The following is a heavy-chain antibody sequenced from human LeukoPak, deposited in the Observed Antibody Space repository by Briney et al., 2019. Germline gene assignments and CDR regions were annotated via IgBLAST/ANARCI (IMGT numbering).Heavy chain of an antibody. CDR2: IDSSSSTI. Sequence: PGGSLRLSCAASGFDFSTYSMHWVRRAPGRGLEWLSYIDSSSSTIYYADSVKGRFTISRDNAKNSLYLQVNSLRAEDTAVFYCARGGARSSSYYYYGMDVWGLGTTVTVSS. CDR1: GFDFSTYS. V-gene: IGHV3-48*01. CDR3: ARGGARSSSYYYYGMDV. D-gene: IGHD6-13*01. J-gene: IGHJ6*02.